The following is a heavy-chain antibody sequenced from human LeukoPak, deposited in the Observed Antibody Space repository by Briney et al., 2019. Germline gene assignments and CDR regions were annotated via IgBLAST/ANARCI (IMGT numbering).Heavy chain of an antibody. D-gene: IGHD2-2*01. J-gene: IGHJ4*02. Sequence: PGGFLRLSCVASGFTFSNYGMHWVRQAPGKGLEWVAFMRYDGSTKYYADSVKGRFTISRDNSKNTLSLQMDSLRPDDTAVYYCAKGYCVGTSCYSGLDWGQGTLVTVSS. CDR1: GFTFSNYG. CDR3: AKGYCVGTSCYSGLD. CDR2: MRYDGSTK. V-gene: IGHV3-30*02.